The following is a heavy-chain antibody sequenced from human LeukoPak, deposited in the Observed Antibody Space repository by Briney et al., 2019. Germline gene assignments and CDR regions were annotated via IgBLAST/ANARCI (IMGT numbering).Heavy chain of an antibody. V-gene: IGHV4-59*01. D-gene: IGHD6-6*01. CDR1: AYSISSGYY. Sequence: SETLSLTCSVSAYSISSGYYWGWIRQPPGKGLEWIGYIYYSGSTNYNPSLKSRVTISVDTSKNQFSLKLSSVTAADTAVYYCARARLALGWFDPWGQGTLVTVSS. CDR2: IYYSGST. CDR3: ARARLALGWFDP. J-gene: IGHJ5*02.